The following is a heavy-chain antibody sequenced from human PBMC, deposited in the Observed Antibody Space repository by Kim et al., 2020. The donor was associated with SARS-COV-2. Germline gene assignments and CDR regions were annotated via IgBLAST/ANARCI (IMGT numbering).Heavy chain of an antibody. CDR3: VGAIYYYDSSGYCLDY. J-gene: IGHJ4*02. Sequence: GGSLRLSCAASGFTFSSYWMHWVRQAPGKGLVWVSRINSDGSSTSYADSVKGRFTISRDNAKNTLYLQMNSLRAEDTAVYYCVGAIYYYDSSGYCLDYWGQGTLVTVSS. V-gene: IGHV3-74*01. CDR1: GFTFSSYW. CDR2: INSDGSST. D-gene: IGHD3-22*01.